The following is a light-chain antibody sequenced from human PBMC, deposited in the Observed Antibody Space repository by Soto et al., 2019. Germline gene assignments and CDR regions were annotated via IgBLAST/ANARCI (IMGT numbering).Light chain of an antibody. J-gene: IGKJ1*01. CDR1: QSIGTW. CDR3: QQYATYAPST. CDR2: DAS. V-gene: IGKV1-5*01. Sequence: DIQLTQSPSTLSASVGDRITITCRASQSIGTWLAWYQHRPGEGPKLLIHDASSLESGVPSRFSGGGSATEVSLTISSLESGDSGTYHCQQYATYAPSTFGHGTKVEVK.